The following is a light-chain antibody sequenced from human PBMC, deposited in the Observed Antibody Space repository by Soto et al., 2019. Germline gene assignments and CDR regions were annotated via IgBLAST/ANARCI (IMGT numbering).Light chain of an antibody. V-gene: IGKV3-15*01. Sequence: EIVLTQSPATLSLSPGERATLSCRASQSVSSNLAWYQQKPGQSPRLLIYGTSTRATGIPARFSGSGSGTEFTLTISSLQSEDFAVYYCHQYNFWPTFGQGTKVEIK. CDR2: GTS. J-gene: IGKJ1*01. CDR3: HQYNFWPT. CDR1: QSVSSN.